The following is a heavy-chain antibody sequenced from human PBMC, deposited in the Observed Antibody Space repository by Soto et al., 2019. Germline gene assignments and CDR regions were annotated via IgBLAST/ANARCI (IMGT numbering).Heavy chain of an antibody. CDR2: ISAGGGST. CDR3: AGRYCSNGVCHLGLSDY. D-gene: IGHD2-8*01. V-gene: IGHV3-23*01. J-gene: IGHJ4*02. Sequence: EVQLLDSGGGLVQAGGSLRLSCAASGFTFSSYAMSWVRQAPGKGLEWVSAISAGGGSTYYADSVKGRFTISRDNTKSSLFLQLNSLRAEDTAVYFCAGRYCSNGVCHLGLSDYWGQGTLVTVSS. CDR1: GFTFSSYA.